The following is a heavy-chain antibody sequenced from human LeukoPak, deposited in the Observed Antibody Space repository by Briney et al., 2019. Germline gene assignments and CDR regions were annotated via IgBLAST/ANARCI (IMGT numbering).Heavy chain of an antibody. CDR2: ISGSGGST. J-gene: IGHJ4*02. CDR1: GFTFKSYA. D-gene: IGHD5-18*01. V-gene: IGHV3-23*01. CDR3: AKVAVDTAMLTVLLITTYFDY. Sequence: GGSLRLSCAASGFTFKSYAMSWVRQAPGKGLEWVSTISGSGGSTHYAGFVKGRFTISRDNSKNTLYLQMNSLRADDTAAYYCAKVAVDTAMLTVLLITTYFDYWGQGTLVTVSS.